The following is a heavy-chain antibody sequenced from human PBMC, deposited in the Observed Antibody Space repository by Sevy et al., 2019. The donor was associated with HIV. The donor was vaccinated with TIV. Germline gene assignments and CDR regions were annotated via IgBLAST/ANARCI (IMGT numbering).Heavy chain of an antibody. V-gene: IGHV1-18*01. CDR3: ARGNPPGGF. Sequence: ASVKFSCKASGYSFSNYGITWVRQAPGQGLEWMGWISGYSGNIRYSQKVQGRLTMTSDTSTSTAYMELTSLKSDDTATYYCARGNPPGGFWGQGTLVTVSS. J-gene: IGHJ4*02. CDR2: ISGYSGNI. D-gene: IGHD3-10*01. CDR1: GYSFSNYG.